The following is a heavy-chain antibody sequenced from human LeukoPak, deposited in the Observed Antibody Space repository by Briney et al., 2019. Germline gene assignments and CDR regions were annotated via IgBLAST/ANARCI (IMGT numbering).Heavy chain of an antibody. Sequence: ASVKVSCKASGGTFSSYAISWLRQAPGQGLEWMGGIIPIFGTANYAQKFQGRVTITTDESTSTAYMELSSLRSEDTAVYYCARSSRVSGPKRLYYFDYWGQGTLVTVSS. J-gene: IGHJ4*02. CDR3: ARSSRVSGPKRLYYFDY. V-gene: IGHV1-69*05. CDR2: IIPIFGTA. D-gene: IGHD2/OR15-2a*01. CDR1: GGTFSSYA.